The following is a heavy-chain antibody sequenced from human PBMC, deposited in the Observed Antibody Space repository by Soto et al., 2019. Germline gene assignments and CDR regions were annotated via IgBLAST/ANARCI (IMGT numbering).Heavy chain of an antibody. J-gene: IGHJ4*02. V-gene: IGHV4-59*12. Sequence: ASETLSLTCTVSGGSISSYYWSWIRQPPGKGLEWIGYIYYSGSTEYSPSLRSRVTISVDKSKNQISLKVSSVTAADTAVYYCTRRPYRSTSGGIDYWGQGTLVTVSS. CDR2: IYYSGST. CDR1: GGSISSYY. D-gene: IGHD2-15*01. CDR3: TRRPYRSTSGGIDY.